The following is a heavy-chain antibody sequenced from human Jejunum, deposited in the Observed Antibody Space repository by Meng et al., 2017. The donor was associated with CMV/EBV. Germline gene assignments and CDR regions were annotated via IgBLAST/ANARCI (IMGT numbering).Heavy chain of an antibody. CDR3: ARVEVGITSGDY. CDR1: GYTFTNYG. CDR2: ISAYNGNT. Sequence: QAQLVQSGGEVKKPXXXXKXSXKASGYTFTNYGITWVRQAPGQGLEWMGWISAYNGNTNYAQTLQGRLTMTTDTSTSTTYMELRSLRSDDTAVYYCARVEVGITSGDYWGQGTLVTVSS. V-gene: IGHV1-18*01. D-gene: IGHD1-26*01. J-gene: IGHJ4*02.